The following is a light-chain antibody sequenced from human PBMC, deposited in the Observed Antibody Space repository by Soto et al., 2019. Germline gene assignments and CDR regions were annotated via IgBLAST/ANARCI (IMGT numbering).Light chain of an antibody. V-gene: IGKV3-20*01. CDR3: QHYGSSPPEFT. CDR1: QSVSSNY. J-gene: IGKJ3*01. CDR2: GAS. Sequence: EIVLTQSPGTLSLSPGERATLSCRASQSVSSNYLAWYQQRPGQAPRLLIFGASYRASGIPDRFSGSGAGTDFILTVSRLAPEDFAVYSCQHYGSSPPEFTFGPGTKVDSK.